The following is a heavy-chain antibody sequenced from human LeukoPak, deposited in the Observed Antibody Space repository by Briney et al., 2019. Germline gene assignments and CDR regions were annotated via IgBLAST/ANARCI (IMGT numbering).Heavy chain of an antibody. J-gene: IGHJ6*02. CDR3: ARDRGDSSGYYYHYYYYGMDV. D-gene: IGHD3-22*01. V-gene: IGHV1-46*01. CDR1: GYTFTSYY. CDR2: INPSGGST. Sequence: ASVKVSCKASGYTFTSYYMHWVRLAPGQGLEWMGIINPSGGSTSYAQKFQGRVTMTRDTSTSTVYMELSSLRSEDTAVYYCARDRGDSSGYYYHYYYYGMDVWGQGTTVTVSS.